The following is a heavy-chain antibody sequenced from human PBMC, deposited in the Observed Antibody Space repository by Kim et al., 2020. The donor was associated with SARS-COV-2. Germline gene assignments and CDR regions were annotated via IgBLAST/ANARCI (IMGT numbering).Heavy chain of an antibody. Sequence: SVKGRFTISRDNSKNPLYLQMNSLRVDDTAVYFCARGRFCSSSNCYSYMDVWGKGTTVIVSS. D-gene: IGHD2-2*01. V-gene: IGHV3-11*06. J-gene: IGHJ6*03. CDR3: ARGRFCSSSNCYSYMDV.